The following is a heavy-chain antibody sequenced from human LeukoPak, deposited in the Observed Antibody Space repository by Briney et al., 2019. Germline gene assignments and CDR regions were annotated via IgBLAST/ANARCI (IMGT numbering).Heavy chain of an antibody. CDR1: GFTFSSYA. J-gene: IGHJ4*02. Sequence: GGSLRLSCAASGFTFSSYAMSWVRQARGKGLEWVSAISGSGGSTYYADSVKGRFTISRDNPKNTLYLQMNSLRAEDTAVYYCAKDRDIVVVPAVHFDYWGQGTLVTVSS. CDR2: ISGSGGST. V-gene: IGHV3-23*01. CDR3: AKDRDIVVVPAVHFDY. D-gene: IGHD2-2*01.